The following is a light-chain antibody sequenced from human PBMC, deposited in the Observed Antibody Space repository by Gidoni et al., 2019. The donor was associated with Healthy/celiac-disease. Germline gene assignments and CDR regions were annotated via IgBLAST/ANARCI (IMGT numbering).Light chain of an antibody. Sequence: DIELTQSPSSLSASVGDRVTITCQASQDISNYFNWYQQKPGKAPKLLIYDASNLERGVPSRFSGSGSGTDFTFTISSLQPEDIATYYCQQYDNLLFTFGPGTKVDIK. CDR3: QQYDNLLFT. CDR1: QDISNY. V-gene: IGKV1-33*01. J-gene: IGKJ3*01. CDR2: DAS.